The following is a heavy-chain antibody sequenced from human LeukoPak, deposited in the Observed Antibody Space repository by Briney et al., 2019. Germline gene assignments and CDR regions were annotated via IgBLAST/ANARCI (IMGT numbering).Heavy chain of an antibody. V-gene: IGHV1-69*13. Sequence: GASVKVSCKASGGTFSSYAISWVRQAPGQGXEWMGGIIPIFGTANYAQKFKGRVTITADESTSTAYMELSSLRSEDTAVYYCASPGVLLRPSPGFRPYYFDYWGQGTLVTVSS. J-gene: IGHJ4*02. D-gene: IGHD5-18*01. CDR2: IIPIFGTA. CDR3: ASPGVLLRPSPGFRPYYFDY. CDR1: GGTFSSYA.